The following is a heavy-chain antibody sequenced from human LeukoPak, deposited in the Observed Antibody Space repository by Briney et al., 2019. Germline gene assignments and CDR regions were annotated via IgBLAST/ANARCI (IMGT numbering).Heavy chain of an antibody. J-gene: IGHJ4*02. CDR1: GFTFSSYA. D-gene: IGHD5-12*01. CDR3: ASSSGYSGNDY. CDR2: IYSGGST. V-gene: IGHV3-53*01. Sequence: PGGSLRLSCAASGFTFSSYAMSWVRQAPGKGLEWVSVIYSGGSTYYADSVKGRFTISRDNSKNTLYLQMNSLRAEDTAVYYCASSSGYSGNDYWGQGTLVTVSS.